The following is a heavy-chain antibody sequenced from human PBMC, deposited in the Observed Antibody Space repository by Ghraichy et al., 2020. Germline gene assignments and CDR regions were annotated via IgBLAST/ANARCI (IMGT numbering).Heavy chain of an antibody. V-gene: IGHV3-23*01. CDR2: ISYDGGET. CDR1: KFIFRNYP. CDR3: AKQWSGYDYMDV. J-gene: IGHJ6*03. D-gene: IGHD3-3*01. Sequence: GSLRLSCAVSKFIFRNYPLSWVRQAPGKGLEWVSTISYDGGETYYADSAKGRFTISRDTSKNTLYLQMNSLRVEDTAVYYCAKQWSGYDYMDVWGKGTTVTVSS.